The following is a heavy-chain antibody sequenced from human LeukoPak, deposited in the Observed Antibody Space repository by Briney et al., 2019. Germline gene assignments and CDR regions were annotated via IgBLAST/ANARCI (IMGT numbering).Heavy chain of an antibody. CDR1: GYTFTGYY. D-gene: IGHD5-12*01. Sequence: ASVKVSCKASGYTFTGYYMHWVRQAPGQGLEWMGWINPNSGGTNYAQKFQGWVTMTRDTSISTAYMELSRLRSDDTAVYYCARDWYSGYDSGLGYYFDYWGQGTPVTVSS. CDR3: ARDWYSGYDSGLGYYFDY. CDR2: INPNSGGT. J-gene: IGHJ4*02. V-gene: IGHV1-2*04.